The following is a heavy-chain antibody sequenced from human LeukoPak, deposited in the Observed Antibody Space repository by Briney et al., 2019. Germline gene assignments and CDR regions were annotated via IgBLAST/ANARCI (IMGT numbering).Heavy chain of an antibody. CDR1: GGPISSGDYY. CDR2: IYYSGST. Sequence: SETLSLTCTVSGGPISSGDYYWSWIRQPPGKGLEWIGYIYYSGSTYYNPSLKSRVTISVDTSKNQFSLKLSSVTAADTAVYYCARVKYYYDSSGQDYWGQGTLVTVSS. CDR3: ARVKYYYDSSGQDY. V-gene: IGHV4-30-4*01. D-gene: IGHD3-22*01. J-gene: IGHJ4*02.